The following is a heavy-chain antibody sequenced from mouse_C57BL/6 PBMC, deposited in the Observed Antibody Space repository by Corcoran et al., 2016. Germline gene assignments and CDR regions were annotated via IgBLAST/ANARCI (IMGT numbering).Heavy chain of an antibody. J-gene: IGHJ3*01. Sequence: QIQLVQSGPELKKPGETVKNSCKASGYTFTTYGMSWVKQAPGKGLKGMGWINTYSGVPTYADDFKGRFAFSLETSANTAYLQINNLKNEDTATYFCATYGNYWFAYWGQGTLVTVSA. CDR3: ATYGNYWFAY. D-gene: IGHD2-1*01. V-gene: IGHV9-3*01. CDR2: INTYSGVP. CDR1: GYTFTTYG.